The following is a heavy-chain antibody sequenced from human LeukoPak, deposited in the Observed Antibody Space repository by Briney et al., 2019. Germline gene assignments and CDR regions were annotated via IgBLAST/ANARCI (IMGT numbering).Heavy chain of an antibody. CDR2: INPNSGGT. Sequence: ASVKVSCKASGYTFTGYYMHWVRQAPGQGLEWMGRINPNSGGTNYAQKFQGRVTMTRDTSISTAYMELSRLRSDDTAVYYCARDRPKGVVAPAANDYWGQGTLVTVSS. J-gene: IGHJ4*02. CDR1: GYTFTGYY. CDR3: ARDRPKGVVAPAANDY. D-gene: IGHD2-2*01. V-gene: IGHV1-2*06.